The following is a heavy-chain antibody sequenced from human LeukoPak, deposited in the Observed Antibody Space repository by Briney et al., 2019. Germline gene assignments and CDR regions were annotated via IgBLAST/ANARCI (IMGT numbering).Heavy chain of an antibody. CDR1: GFTFSSYA. J-gene: IGHJ4*02. Sequence: GGSLRLSCAASGFTFSSYAMCWVRQAPGKGLEWVSAISGSGGSTYYADSVKGRFTISRDNSKNTLYLQMNSLRAEDTAVYYCANYYGSGSFFDYWGQGTLVTVSS. D-gene: IGHD3-10*01. CDR2: ISGSGGST. V-gene: IGHV3-23*01. CDR3: ANYYGSGSFFDY.